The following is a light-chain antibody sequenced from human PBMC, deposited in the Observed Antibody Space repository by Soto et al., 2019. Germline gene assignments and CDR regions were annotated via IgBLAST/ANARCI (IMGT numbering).Light chain of an antibody. V-gene: IGKV3-15*01. CDR1: QSVGRR. J-gene: IGKJ5*01. CDR2: DTS. Sequence: EIVMTQSPATLSVSPGERATLSCRASQSVGRRLAWYQQKPGQAPGLLIFDTSTRATGIPARFSGSGSGTEFTLTISSLQSEDLAVYYCQQYNNWPPTFGRGTRLEIK. CDR3: QQYNNWPPT.